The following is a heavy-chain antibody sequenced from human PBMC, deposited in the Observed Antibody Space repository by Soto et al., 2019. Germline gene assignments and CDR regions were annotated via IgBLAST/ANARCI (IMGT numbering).Heavy chain of an antibody. CDR3: ARGHTAMDTAYFDY. D-gene: IGHD5-18*01. V-gene: IGHV4-31*03. CDR2: IYYSGST. J-gene: IGHJ4*02. CDR1: GGSISSGGYY. Sequence: QVQLQESGPGLVKPSQTLSLTCTVSGGSISSGGYYWSWIRQHPGKGLEWIGYIYYSGSTYYNPSLKSRVTISVDTSKNQFSLKLSSVTAADTAVYYCARGHTAMDTAYFDYWGQGTLVTVSS.